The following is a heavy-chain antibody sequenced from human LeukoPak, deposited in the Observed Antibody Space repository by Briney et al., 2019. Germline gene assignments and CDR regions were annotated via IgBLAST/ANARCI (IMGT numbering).Heavy chain of an antibody. CDR3: ARVYGSGSYQKYYFDY. CDR2: IYYSGST. D-gene: IGHD3-10*01. J-gene: IGHJ4*02. V-gene: IGHV4-59*01. Sequence: SETLSLTCTVSGGSISSYYWSWIRQPPGKGLEWIGYIYYSGSTNYNPSLTSRVTISVDTSKNQFSLKLSSVTAADTAVYYCARVYGSGSYQKYYFDYWGQGTLVTVSS. CDR1: GGSISSYY.